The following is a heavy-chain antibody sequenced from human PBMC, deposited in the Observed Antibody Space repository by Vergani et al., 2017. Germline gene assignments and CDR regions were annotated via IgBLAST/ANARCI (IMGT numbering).Heavy chain of an antibody. CDR3: ARDRDGYNPTFDY. J-gene: IGHJ4*02. V-gene: IGHV1-2*04. CDR1: GYTFTGYY. D-gene: IGHD5-24*01. CDR2: INPNSGGT. Sequence: QVQLVQSGAEVKKPGASVKVSCKASGYTFTGYYMHWVRQAPGQGLEWMGWINPNSGGTNYAQKFQGWVTMTRDTSISTAYMELSRLKSDDTAVYYCARDRDGYNPTFDYWGQGTLVTVSS.